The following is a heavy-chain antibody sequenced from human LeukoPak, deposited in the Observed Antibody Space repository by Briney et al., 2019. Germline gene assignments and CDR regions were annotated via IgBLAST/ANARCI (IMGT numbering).Heavy chain of an antibody. CDR2: VRTKTNNYAT. J-gene: IGHJ4*02. CDR3: ARLGYCSDNSCYGFDY. Sequence: GSLRLSCAASGFMFSGSAMQWVRQGSGEGLEWVGRVRTKTNNYATTYSASVKGRFTISRDDSKNTTYLQMNSLKTEDTAVYYCARLGYCSDNSCYGFDYWGQGTLVTVSS. V-gene: IGHV3-73*01. D-gene: IGHD2-15*01. CDR1: GFMFSGSA.